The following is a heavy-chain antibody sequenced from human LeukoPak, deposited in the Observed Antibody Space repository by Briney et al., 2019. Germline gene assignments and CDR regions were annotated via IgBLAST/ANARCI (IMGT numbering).Heavy chain of an antibody. Sequence: GSLRLSCAASGFTFSSYGMHWVRQAPGKGLEWVAVISYDGSNKYYADSVKGRFTISRDNSKNTLYLQMNSLRAEDTAVYYCAKDRDSSGLNWFDPWGQGTLVTVSS. D-gene: IGHD6-19*01. J-gene: IGHJ5*02. CDR1: GFTFSSYG. CDR3: AKDRDSSGLNWFDP. CDR2: ISYDGSNK. V-gene: IGHV3-30*18.